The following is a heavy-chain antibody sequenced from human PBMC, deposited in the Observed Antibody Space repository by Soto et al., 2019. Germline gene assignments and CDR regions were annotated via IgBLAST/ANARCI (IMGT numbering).Heavy chain of an antibody. V-gene: IGHV1-2*02. D-gene: IGHD1-26*01. J-gene: IGHJ6*02. CDR2: INPNSGDA. Sequence: ASVKVSCKASGYTFTGYYVHWVRQAPGQGLEWMGWINPNSGDAYLAQRFQGRVTMNRDTSIGTAYMELRGLTSDDTAEYYCAKGGAIVAAGTRVYLYNAMDVWGQGTTVTVSS. CDR3: AKGGAIVAAGTRVYLYNAMDV. CDR1: GYTFTGYY.